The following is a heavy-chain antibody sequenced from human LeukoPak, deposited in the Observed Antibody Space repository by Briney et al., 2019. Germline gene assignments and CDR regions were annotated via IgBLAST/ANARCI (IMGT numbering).Heavy chain of an antibody. CDR3: ARRVWSHFDY. D-gene: IGHD3-10*01. CDR1: GGSISSYY. J-gene: IGHJ4*02. CDR2: IYYSGST. V-gene: IGHV4-59*08. Sequence: SETLSLTCTVSGGSISSYYWSWIRQPPGKGLEWIGYIYYSGSTNYNPSLKSRVTISVDTSKNQFSLKLSSVTAADTAVYYCARRVWSHFDYWGQGTLVTVSS.